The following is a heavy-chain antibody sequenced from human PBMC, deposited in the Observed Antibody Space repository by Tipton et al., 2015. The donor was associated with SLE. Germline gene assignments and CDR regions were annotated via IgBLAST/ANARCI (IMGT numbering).Heavy chain of an antibody. CDR2: IYYSGST. CDR1: GGSISSYY. D-gene: IGHD6-25*01. CDR3: ARDREERYYYHYMDV. Sequence: GLVKPSETLSLTCTVSGGSISSYYWSWIRQPPGKGLEWIGYIYYSGSTNYTPSLKSRVTISVDTSKNQFSLKLSSVTAADTAVYYCARDREERYYYHYMDVWGKGTTVIVS. V-gene: IGHV4-59*01. J-gene: IGHJ6*03.